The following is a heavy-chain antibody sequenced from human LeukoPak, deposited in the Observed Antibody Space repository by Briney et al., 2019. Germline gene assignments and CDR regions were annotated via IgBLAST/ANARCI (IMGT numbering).Heavy chain of an antibody. Sequence: SETLSLTCNVSGGSIRSYYWSWIRQPPGKGLEWIGYIYYSVSTNYNPSLRSRVTMSVDTSKNQFSLRLSSVTAADTAVYYCVRDMDDYDYAFDIWGQGTMVTVSS. CDR2: IYYSVST. J-gene: IGHJ3*02. D-gene: IGHD5-12*01. CDR3: VRDMDDYDYAFDI. CDR1: GGSIRSYY. V-gene: IGHV4-59*01.